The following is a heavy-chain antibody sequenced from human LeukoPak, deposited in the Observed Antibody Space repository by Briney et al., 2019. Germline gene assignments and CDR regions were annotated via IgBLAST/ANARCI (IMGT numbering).Heavy chain of an antibody. CDR2: INPNSGGT. J-gene: IGHJ4*02. CDR1: GYTFTGYY. CDR3: ARPRLTGDPRYYFDY. V-gene: IGHV1-2*02. D-gene: IGHD7-27*01. Sequence: ASVKASCKASGYTFTGYYMHWVRQAPGQGLEWMGWINPNSGGTNYAQKFQGRVTMTRDTSISTAYMELSRLRSDDTAVYYCARPRLTGDPRYYFDYWGQGTLVTVSS.